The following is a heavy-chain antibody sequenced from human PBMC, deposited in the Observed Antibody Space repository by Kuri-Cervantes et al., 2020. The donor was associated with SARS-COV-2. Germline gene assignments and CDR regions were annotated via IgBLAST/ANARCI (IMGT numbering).Heavy chain of an antibody. CDR1: GDSITNYY. V-gene: IGHV4-59*01. J-gene: IGHJ4*02. Sequence: GSLRLSCTVSGDSITNYYWSWIRQPPGKGLEWIGYVYYTWSTNYKPSLESRVTMSVDTSKNQLSLKLNSVTVADTAVYYCAREGPYGSGSYFDYWGQGTLVTVSS. CDR3: AREGPYGSGSYFDY. CDR2: VYYTWST. D-gene: IGHD3-10*01.